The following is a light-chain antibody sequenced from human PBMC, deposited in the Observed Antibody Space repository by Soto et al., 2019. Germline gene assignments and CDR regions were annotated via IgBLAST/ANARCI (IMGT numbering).Light chain of an antibody. CDR1: SSDVGGYNY. CDR3: SSYTSSSIDYV. J-gene: IGLJ1*01. CDR2: EVS. V-gene: IGLV2-14*01. Sequence: QSALTHPASVSGSPGQAITIACTGTSSDVGGYNYVSWHQQHPGKAPKLMIYEVSNRPSGVSNRFSGSKSGNTASLTISGLQAEDEADYYCSSYTSSSIDYVFGTGTKLTVL.